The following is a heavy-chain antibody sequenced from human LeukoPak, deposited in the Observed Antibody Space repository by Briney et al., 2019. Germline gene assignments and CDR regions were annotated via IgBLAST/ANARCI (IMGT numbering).Heavy chain of an antibody. D-gene: IGHD4-17*01. J-gene: IGHJ4*02. Sequence: PGGSLRLSCAASGFTFSSYAMSWVRQAPGKGLEWVSAISGSGSSTYHVDSVKGRFTISRDNSKNTLYLQMNNLRAEDTALYYCAKDRRRTTVTSFDYWGQGTLVTVSS. CDR1: GFTFSSYA. V-gene: IGHV3-23*01. CDR3: AKDRRRTTVTSFDY. CDR2: ISGSGSST.